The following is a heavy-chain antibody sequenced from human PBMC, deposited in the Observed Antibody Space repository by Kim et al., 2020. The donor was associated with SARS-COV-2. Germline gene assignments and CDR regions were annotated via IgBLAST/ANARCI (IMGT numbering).Heavy chain of an antibody. CDR3: ARDHRAWLQYTANWYFEL. V-gene: IGHV4-59*01. CDR1: GGSISSYY. CDR2: IYYSGST. J-gene: IGHJ2*01. Sequence: SETLSLTCTVSGGSISSYYWSWIRQPPGKGLEWIGYIYYSGSTNYNPSLKSRVTISVDTSKNQFSLKLSSVTAADTAVYYCARDHRAWLQYTANWYFELWGRGTLVTVSS. D-gene: IGHD3-22*01.